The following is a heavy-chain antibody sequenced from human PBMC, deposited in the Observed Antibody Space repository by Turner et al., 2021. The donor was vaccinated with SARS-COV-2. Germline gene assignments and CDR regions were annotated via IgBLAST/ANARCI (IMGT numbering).Heavy chain of an antibody. Sequence: QVQLVQSGAEVTKPGASVKVSCKASGYTFTSYDISWVRQAPGQGLEWMGWISAYNGNTNYAQKLQGRVTMTTETSTNTAYMERRRLRSDDTAVYYCARVSGDDYGVGLDYWGQGTLVTVSS. J-gene: IGHJ4*02. D-gene: IGHD4-17*01. CDR1: GYTFTSYD. CDR2: ISAYNGNT. CDR3: ARVSGDDYGVGLDY. V-gene: IGHV1-18*01.